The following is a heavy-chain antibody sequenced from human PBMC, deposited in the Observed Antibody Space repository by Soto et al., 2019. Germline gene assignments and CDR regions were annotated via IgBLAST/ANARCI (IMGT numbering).Heavy chain of an antibody. D-gene: IGHD1-26*01. V-gene: IGHV3-15*05. CDR2: IKSKSAGETT. CDR3: STGSPFSGSVFDY. J-gene: IGHJ4*02. Sequence: EVQLVESVGGLVKPGGSLRLSCAASGFSFRTTWMAWVHQAPGKGLEWVGRIKSKSAGETTDYADPVKGRFTISRDDSKDTLYLHMDSLETGDTAVYYCSTGSPFSGSVFDYWGQGTLVTVSS. CDR1: GFSFRTTW.